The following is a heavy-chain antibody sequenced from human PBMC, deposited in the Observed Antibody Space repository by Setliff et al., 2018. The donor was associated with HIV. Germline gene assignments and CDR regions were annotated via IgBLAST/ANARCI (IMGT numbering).Heavy chain of an antibody. Sequence: ASVKVSCKASGYTFTSYAMNWVRQAPGQGLEWMGWINTNTGNPTHAQGFTGRFVFSLDTSVSTAYLQISSLKAEDTAVYYCARTLDPGITMIVPLDYWGQGTLVTVSS. J-gene: IGHJ4*02. V-gene: IGHV7-4-1*02. CDR1: GYTFTSYA. CDR2: INTNTGNP. D-gene: IGHD3-22*01. CDR3: ARTLDPGITMIVPLDY.